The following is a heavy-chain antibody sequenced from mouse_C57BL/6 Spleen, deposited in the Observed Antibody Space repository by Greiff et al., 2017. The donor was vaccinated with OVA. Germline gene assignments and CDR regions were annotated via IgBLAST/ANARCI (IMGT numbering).Heavy chain of an antibody. CDR3: AKYPSVVARGYFDV. J-gene: IGHJ1*03. D-gene: IGHD1-1*01. Sequence: DVKLVESGGGLVKPGGSLKLSCAASGFTFSSYAMSWVRQTPEKRLEWVATISDGGSYTYYPDNVKGRFTISRDNAKNNLYLQMSHLKSEDTAMYYCAKYPSVVARGYFDVWGTGTTVTVSS. V-gene: IGHV5-4*03. CDR1: GFTFSSYA. CDR2: ISDGGSYT.